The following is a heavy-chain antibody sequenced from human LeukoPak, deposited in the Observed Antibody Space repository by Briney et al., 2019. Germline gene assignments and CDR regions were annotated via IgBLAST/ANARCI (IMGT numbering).Heavy chain of an antibody. D-gene: IGHD3-10*01. Sequence: SETLSLTCTVSGGSISSYYWSWIRQPPGKGLEWIGYIYYSGSTNYNPSLKSRVNISVDTSKNQFSLKLSSVTAADTAVYYCARDRWFGNWARWFDPWGQGTLVTVSS. CDR2: IYYSGST. CDR1: GGSISSYY. V-gene: IGHV4-59*01. CDR3: ARDRWFGNWARWFDP. J-gene: IGHJ5*02.